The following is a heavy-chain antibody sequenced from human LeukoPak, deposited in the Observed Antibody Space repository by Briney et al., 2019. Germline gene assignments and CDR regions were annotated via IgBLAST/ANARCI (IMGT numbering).Heavy chain of an antibody. V-gene: IGHV3-23*01. Sequence: PGGSLRLSCAASGFTFSSYAMGWVRQAPGKGLEWVSAISGSGGSTYYADSVKGRFTISRDNSKNTLYLQMNSLRAEDTAVYYCASQGGAVVVVAATGYFDYWGQGTLVTVSS. D-gene: IGHD2-15*01. CDR2: ISGSGGST. J-gene: IGHJ4*02. CDR1: GFTFSSYA. CDR3: ASQGGAVVVVAATGYFDY.